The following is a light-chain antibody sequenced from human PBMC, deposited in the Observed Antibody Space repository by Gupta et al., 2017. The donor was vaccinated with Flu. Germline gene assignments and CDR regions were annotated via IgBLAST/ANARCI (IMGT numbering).Light chain of an antibody. J-gene: IGKJ1*01. CDR1: QSISNW. CDR3: QQYDSYPCT. Sequence: PSTLAASVEDRVTITCRASQSISNWLAWYQQQPGKEPNRRIYEASSLGGGGRARFSGSGFGTELTLNNRSLEADDFGTYYCQQYDSYPCTFGQGTKVEIK. V-gene: IGKV1-5*03. CDR2: EAS.